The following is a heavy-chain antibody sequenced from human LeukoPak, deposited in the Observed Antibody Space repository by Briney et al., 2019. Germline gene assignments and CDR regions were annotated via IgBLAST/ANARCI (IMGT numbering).Heavy chain of an antibody. CDR2: IKQDGSEK. D-gene: IGHD2-2*02. CDR1: GFTFSSYW. V-gene: IGHV3-7*01. Sequence: GGSLRLSCAASGFTFSSYWMSWVRQAPGKGLEWVANIKQDGSEKYYVDSVKGRFTISRDNAKNSLYLQMNSLRAEDTAVYYCARGMDIVVVPAAIPGIVDYWGQGTLVTVSS. CDR3: ARGMDIVVVPAAIPGIVDY. J-gene: IGHJ4*02.